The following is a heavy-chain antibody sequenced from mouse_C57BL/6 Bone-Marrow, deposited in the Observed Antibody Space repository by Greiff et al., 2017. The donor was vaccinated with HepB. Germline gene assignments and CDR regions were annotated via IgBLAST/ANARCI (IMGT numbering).Heavy chain of an antibody. CDR2: IDPGSGST. CDR3: ASGFINYDWFAY. CDR1: GYTFTSYW. Sequence: QVQLQQSGAELVKPGASVKMSCKASGYTFTSYWITWVKQRPGQGLEWIGGIDPGSGSTNYNEKFKSKATLTVDTSSSTAYMQLSSLTSEDSAVYYCASGFINYDWFAYWGQGTLVTVSA. J-gene: IGHJ3*01. D-gene: IGHD1-2*01. V-gene: IGHV1-55*01.